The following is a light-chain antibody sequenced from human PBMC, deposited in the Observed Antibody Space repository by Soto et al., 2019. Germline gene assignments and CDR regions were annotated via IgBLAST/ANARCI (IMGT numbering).Light chain of an antibody. CDR1: QSVSSN. Sequence: EIVMTQSPATLSVSPGERATLSCRASQSVSSNLPWYQQKPGQAPRLLIYGASTMATGIPARFSGSGSGTEFTLTISSLQSEDFAVYYCQQYNNWPPYTFGQGTKLEIK. CDR2: GAS. CDR3: QQYNNWPPYT. V-gene: IGKV3-15*01. J-gene: IGKJ2*01.